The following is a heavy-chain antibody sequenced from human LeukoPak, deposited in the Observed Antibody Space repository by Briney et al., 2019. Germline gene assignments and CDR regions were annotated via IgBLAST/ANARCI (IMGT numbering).Heavy chain of an antibody. J-gene: IGHJ6*02. CDR3: ARGGTSLLVTLLWFGEAYYYGMDV. CDR2: MNPNSGNT. D-gene: IGHD3-10*01. V-gene: IGHV1-8*02. CDR1: GYTFTGYY. Sequence: ASVKVSCKASGYTFTGYYMHWVRQAPGQGLEWMGWMNPNSGNTGYAQKFQGRVTMTRNTSISTAYMELSSLRSEDTAVYYCARGGTSLLVTLLWFGEAYYYGMDVWGQGTTVTVSS.